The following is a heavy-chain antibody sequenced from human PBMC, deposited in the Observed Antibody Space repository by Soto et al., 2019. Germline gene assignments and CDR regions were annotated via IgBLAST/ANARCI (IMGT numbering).Heavy chain of an antibody. CDR1: GYIFTGYF. D-gene: IGHD5-12*01. CDR2: INPNTSAT. J-gene: IGHJ6*02. CDR3: ARTKWRRDHYYGMDV. Sequence: ASVKVSCKASGYIFTGYFIQWLRQAPGQGLEWMGWINPNTSATNYAQKFQGRVTMTRDTSLGAAYMELTSLRPGDTALYYCARTKWRRDHYYGMDVWGQGTTVTVSS. V-gene: IGHV1-2*02.